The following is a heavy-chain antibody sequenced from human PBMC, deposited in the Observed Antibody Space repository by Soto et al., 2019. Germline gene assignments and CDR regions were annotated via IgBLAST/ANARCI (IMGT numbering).Heavy chain of an antibody. V-gene: IGHV3-23*01. J-gene: IGHJ4*02. CDR2: ISGSGGPT. CDR3: AKELGYCSGGSCYSVGYFDY. Sequence: GSLRLSCAASGFTFSDYAMSWVRQAPGKGLEWVSAISGSGGPTFYADSVKGRFTISRDNSKNTLYLQMNSLRAEDTAVYYCAKELGYCSGGSCYSVGYFDYWGQGTLVTVSS. CDR1: GFTFSDYA. D-gene: IGHD2-15*01.